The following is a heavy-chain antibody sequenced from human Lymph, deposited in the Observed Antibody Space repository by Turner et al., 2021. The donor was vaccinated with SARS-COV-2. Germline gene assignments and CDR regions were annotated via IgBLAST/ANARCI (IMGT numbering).Heavy chain of an antibody. D-gene: IGHD6-19*01. CDR3: ASDTAVAGTLVAFDI. Sequence: QVQLVQSGAEVKKPGSSVKVSCKACGGTFSSYAISWVRQDPGQGLEWMGSIIPIFVTSNYAQKFQDRVTITADESTSSVYMELISLNYEDTAVYYCASDTAVAGTLVAFDIWGQGTMVTVSS. V-gene: IGHV1-69*18. J-gene: IGHJ3*02. CDR2: IIPIFVTS. CDR1: GGTFSSYA.